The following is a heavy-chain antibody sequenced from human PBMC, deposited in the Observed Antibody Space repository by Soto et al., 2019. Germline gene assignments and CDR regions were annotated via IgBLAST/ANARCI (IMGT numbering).Heavy chain of an antibody. CDR2: IYYSGST. CDR1: VGSSSSYY. Sequence: SETLSLTCTFSVGSSSSYYWSCIRHPPGKGLEWIGYIYYSGSTNYNPSLKSRVTISADTSKNRFSLKLRSVTAADTAVYYCARALTTVVNKWFDSWGQGTLVTVSS. J-gene: IGHJ5*01. D-gene: IGHD4-17*01. CDR3: ARALTTVVNKWFDS. V-gene: IGHV4-59*01.